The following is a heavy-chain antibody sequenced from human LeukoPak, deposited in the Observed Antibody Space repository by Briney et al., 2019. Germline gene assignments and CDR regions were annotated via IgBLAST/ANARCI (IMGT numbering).Heavy chain of an antibody. V-gene: IGHV6-1*01. D-gene: IGHD1-26*01. CDR1: GHTFSSNSTA. Sequence: SQTLSLTCAISGHTFSSNSTAWNWHRQSPSRGLEWLGRTYYRSKWYNDYAVSVKSRITINQATSKNQYSLQLNSMTPEDTAVYYCARDPYSGSHYYYYGMDVWGQGTTVTVSS. CDR3: ARDPYSGSHYYYYGMDV. J-gene: IGHJ6*02. CDR2: TYYRSKWYN.